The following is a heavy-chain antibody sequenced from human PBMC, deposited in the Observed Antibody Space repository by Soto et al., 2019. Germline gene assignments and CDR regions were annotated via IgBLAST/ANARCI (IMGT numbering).Heavy chain of an antibody. CDR1: GFTFSSYG. CDR2: ITYDGSEK. J-gene: IGHJ4*02. V-gene: IGHV3-30*18. Sequence: QEQLVESGGGVGQPGGSLRLSCAASGFTFSSYGMHWVRQAPGKGLEWVAVITYDGSEKYYADSVKGRFAISRDNSKNTLYLQMNSLRAEDTAVYYCAKDITHCSGGTCYGCDSWGQGTLVTFSS. CDR3: AKDITHCSGGTCYGCDS. D-gene: IGHD2-15*01.